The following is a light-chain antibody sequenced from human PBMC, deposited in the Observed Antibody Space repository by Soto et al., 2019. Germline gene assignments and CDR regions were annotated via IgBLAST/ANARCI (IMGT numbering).Light chain of an antibody. J-gene: IGKJ5*01. V-gene: IGKV1-9*01. CDR1: QGISSY. CDR3: QQLNSYPRVT. Sequence: DIQMTQSPSFLSASVGDRVTITCRASQGISSYLAWYQQRPGKAPKLLIYAASTWQSGVPSRFSGSGSGTEFTLTISSLQPEDIATYYCQQLNSYPRVTFGQGTRLEIK. CDR2: AAS.